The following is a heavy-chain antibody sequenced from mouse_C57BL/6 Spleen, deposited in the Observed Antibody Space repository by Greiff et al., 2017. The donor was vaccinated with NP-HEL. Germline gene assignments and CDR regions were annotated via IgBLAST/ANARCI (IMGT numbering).Heavy chain of an antibody. J-gene: IGHJ2*01. V-gene: IGHV3-1*01. CDR2: ISYSGST. D-gene: IGHD4-1*01. CDR1: GYSITSGYD. Sequence: DVHLVESGPGMVKPSQSLSLTCTVTGYSITSGYDWHWIRHFPGNKLEWMGYISYSGSTNYNPSLKSRISITHDTSKNHFFLKLNSVTTEDTATYYCARTGRRGYFDYWGQGTTLTVSS. CDR3: ARTGRRGYFDY.